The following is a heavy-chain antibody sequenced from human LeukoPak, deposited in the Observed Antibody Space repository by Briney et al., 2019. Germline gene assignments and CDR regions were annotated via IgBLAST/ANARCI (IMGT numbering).Heavy chain of an antibody. Sequence: SETLSLTCTVSGDSISNCYWNWIRQSPGKGLEWIGYILSSGSTHHNPSLTSRISLSVDTSKNQFSLKLSSVTAADTAVYYCARRVISEFSIDKGNWLDPWGQGTLVTVSS. V-gene: IGHV4-4*09. CDR1: GDSISNCY. CDR2: ILSSGST. CDR3: ARRVISEFSIDKGNWLDP. D-gene: IGHD3-3*02. J-gene: IGHJ5*02.